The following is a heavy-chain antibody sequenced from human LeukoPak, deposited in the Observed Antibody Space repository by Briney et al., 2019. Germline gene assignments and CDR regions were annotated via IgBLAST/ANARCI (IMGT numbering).Heavy chain of an antibody. CDR2: MNPNSGNT. V-gene: IGHV1-8*01. CDR1: GYTFTSYD. J-gene: IGHJ5*02. CDR3: ARGMPFRGGYCGGGSCSRNWFDP. Sequence: GASVKVSCKASGYTFTSYDINWVRQATGQGLEWMGWMNPNSGNTGYAQKFQGRVTMTRNTSISTAYMELSSLRSEDTAVYYCARGMPFRGGYCGGGSCSRNWFDPWGQGTLVTVSS. D-gene: IGHD2-15*01.